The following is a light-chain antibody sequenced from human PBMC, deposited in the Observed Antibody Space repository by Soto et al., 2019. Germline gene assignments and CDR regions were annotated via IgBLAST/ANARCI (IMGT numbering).Light chain of an antibody. CDR2: GNS. J-gene: IGLJ1*01. Sequence: QSVLAQPPSVSGAPGQRVTICCTESSSNIGAGYDVHWYQQLPGTAPKLLIYGNSNRPSGVPDRFPGSKSGTSASLAITGLQAEDEADFYCQSHDSSLSAYVFGTGTKVTVL. CDR1: SSNIGAGYD. CDR3: QSHDSSLSAYV. V-gene: IGLV1-40*01.